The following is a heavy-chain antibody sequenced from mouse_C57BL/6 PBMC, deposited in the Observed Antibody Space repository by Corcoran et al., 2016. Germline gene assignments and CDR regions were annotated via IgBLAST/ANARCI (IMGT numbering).Heavy chain of an antibody. D-gene: IGHD3-3*01. CDR3: ARRDPLYAMDY. Sequence: EVQLQQSGPELVKPGASVKISCKASGYTFTDYYMTWVTQSHGKSLEWIGDINPNNGGTSYNQKFKGKATLTVDKSSSTAYMELRSLTSEDSAVYYCARRDPLYAMDYWGQGTSVTVSS. CDR2: INPNNGGT. V-gene: IGHV1-26*01. CDR1: GYTFTDYY. J-gene: IGHJ4*01.